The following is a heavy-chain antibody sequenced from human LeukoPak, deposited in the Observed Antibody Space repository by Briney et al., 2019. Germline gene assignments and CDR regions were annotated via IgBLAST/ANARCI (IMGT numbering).Heavy chain of an antibody. CDR1: GYTFTNFG. Sequence: ASVKVSCKASGYTFTNFGVTWVRQAPGQGLEWMGWINPNSGGTNYAQKFQGRVTMTRDTSISTAYMELSRLRSDDTAVYYCARGQQLVAAPTKNWFDPWGQGTLVAVSS. D-gene: IGHD6-13*01. J-gene: IGHJ5*02. V-gene: IGHV1-2*02. CDR2: INPNSGGT. CDR3: ARGQQLVAAPTKNWFDP.